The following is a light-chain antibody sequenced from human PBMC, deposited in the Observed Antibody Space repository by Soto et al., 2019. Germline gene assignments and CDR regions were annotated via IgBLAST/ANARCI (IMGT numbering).Light chain of an antibody. Sequence: EIVLTQSPGTLSLSPGERATLSCRASQSVSSSYLAWYQQKPGQAPRLLIYGASSRATCIPDRFSGSRSGTDFSLTISRLEPEDFAVYFCQQLRTFGQGTKVEIK. CDR3: QQLRT. CDR1: QSVSSSY. V-gene: IGKV3-20*01. J-gene: IGKJ1*01. CDR2: GAS.